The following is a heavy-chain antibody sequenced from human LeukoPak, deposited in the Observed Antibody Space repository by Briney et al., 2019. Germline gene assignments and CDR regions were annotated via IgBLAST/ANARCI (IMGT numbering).Heavy chain of an antibody. Sequence: ASVKVSCKASGYTFTGYFLHRVRQAPGQGLEWMGWINPNSGGTTFAQKFQGRVTMTRDTSISTAYMELSRLGSDDTAVYYCARVFNYYDTSGYYTWGQGTLVTVSS. CDR3: ARVFNYYDTSGYYT. D-gene: IGHD3-22*01. CDR1: GYTFTGYF. J-gene: IGHJ5*02. CDR2: INPNSGGT. V-gene: IGHV1-2*02.